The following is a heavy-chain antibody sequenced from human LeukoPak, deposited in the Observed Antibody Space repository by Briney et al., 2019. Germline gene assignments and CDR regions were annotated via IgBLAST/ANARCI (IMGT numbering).Heavy chain of an antibody. CDR2: IKQDGSEK. V-gene: IGHV3-7*04. D-gene: IGHD6-13*01. CDR3: ARDVRSAAGTEYYFDY. CDR1: GFTFSSYW. J-gene: IGHJ4*02. Sequence: PGGSLRLSCAASGFTFSSYWMSWVRQAPGKGLEWVANIKQDGSEKYYVDSVKGRFTISRDNAKNSLYPQMNSLRAEDTAVYYCARDVRSAAGTEYYFDYWGQGTLVTVSS.